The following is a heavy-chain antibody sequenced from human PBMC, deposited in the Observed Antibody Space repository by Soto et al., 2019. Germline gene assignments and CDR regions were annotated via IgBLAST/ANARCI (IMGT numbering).Heavy chain of an antibody. Sequence: LTISCKGSGYNFTNYWIAWVRQMPGKGLEWMGIIYPGDSNTRYSPSFQGDVTISADKSISTAYLQWSSLKASDTAMYYCSRPTFNYGWRDPWGPGTLVAVSS. D-gene: IGHD4-17*01. V-gene: IGHV5-51*01. CDR2: IYPGDSNT. CDR1: GYNFTNYW. J-gene: IGHJ5*02. CDR3: SRPTFNYGWRDP.